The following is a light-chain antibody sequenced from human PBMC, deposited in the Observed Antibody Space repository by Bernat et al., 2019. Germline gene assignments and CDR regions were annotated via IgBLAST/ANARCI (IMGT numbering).Light chain of an antibody. J-gene: IGKJ5*01. CDR3: QQLNSFPIT. CDR2: GAS. V-gene: IGKV1-9*01. CDR1: QVIGTY. Sequence: DIQLTQSPPFLSASVGDRVTITCRASQVIGTYLAWYQQKPGKAPNLLIYGASTLQAGVPSRFSGSGSGTEFTLTISSLQPEESGSYYCQQLNSFPITFGQGTRLEIE.